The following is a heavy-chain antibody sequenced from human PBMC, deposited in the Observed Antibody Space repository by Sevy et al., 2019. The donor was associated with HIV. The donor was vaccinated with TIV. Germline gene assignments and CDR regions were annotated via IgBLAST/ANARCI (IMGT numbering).Heavy chain of an antibody. CDR1: GYTFTSYD. CDR3: AMTYYYDSSGYYYRDYFDY. D-gene: IGHD3-22*01. V-gene: IGHV1-8*01. Sequence: ASVMVSCKASGYTFTSYDINWVRQATGQGLEWMGWMNPNSGNTGYAQKFQGRVTMTRNTSISTAYMELSSLRSEDTAVYYCAMTYYYDSSGYYYRDYFDYWGQGTLVTVSS. J-gene: IGHJ4*02. CDR2: MNPNSGNT.